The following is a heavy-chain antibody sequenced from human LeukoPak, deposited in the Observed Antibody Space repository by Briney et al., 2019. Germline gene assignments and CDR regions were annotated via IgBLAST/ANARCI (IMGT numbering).Heavy chain of an antibody. D-gene: IGHD4-23*01. CDR2: IKQDGSEK. Sequence: GGSLRLSCAASGFIFTNYWMGWVRQAPGKGLEWVANIKQDGSEKYYVDSVKGRFTISRDNAKNSLYLQMNSLRVEDTALFYCARISYYGGTPHFDYWGQGTLVTVSS. CDR3: ARISYYGGTPHFDY. CDR1: GFIFTNYW. V-gene: IGHV3-7*01. J-gene: IGHJ4*02.